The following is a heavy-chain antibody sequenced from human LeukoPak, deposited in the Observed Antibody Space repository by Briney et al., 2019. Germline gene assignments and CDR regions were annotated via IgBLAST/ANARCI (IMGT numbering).Heavy chain of an antibody. V-gene: IGHV4-34*01. J-gene: IGHJ4*02. CDR3: ARARRNCGGDCFDY. Sequence: SETLSLTCAVYGGSFSGYYWSWIRQPPGKGLEWIGEINHSGSTNYNPSLKSRVTISVDTSKNQFSLKLSSVTAADTAVYYCARARRNCGGDCFDYWGQGTLVTVSS. CDR1: GGSFSGYY. D-gene: IGHD2-21*01. CDR2: INHSGST.